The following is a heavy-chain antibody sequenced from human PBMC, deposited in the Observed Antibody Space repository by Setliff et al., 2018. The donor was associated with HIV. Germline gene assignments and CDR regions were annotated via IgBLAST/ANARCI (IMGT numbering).Heavy chain of an antibody. CDR3: LRIPTGGAFDI. V-gene: IGHV1-18*01. CDR2: ISVKNGNT. J-gene: IGHJ3*02. CDR1: GYTFISYG. Sequence: ASVKVSCKASGYTFISYGVSWVRQAPGQGLEWMGWISVKNGNTNYAQKFQGRVTITRDTSANTAYMELSNLRSEDTAIYYCLRIPTGGAFDIWGQGTVVTVSS. D-gene: IGHD7-27*01.